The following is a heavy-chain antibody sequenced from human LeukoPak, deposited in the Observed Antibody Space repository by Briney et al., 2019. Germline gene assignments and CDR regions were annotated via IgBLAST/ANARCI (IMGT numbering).Heavy chain of an antibody. V-gene: IGHV3-48*04. D-gene: IGHD6-13*01. J-gene: IGHJ4*02. CDR2: ISSSSSTI. CDR1: GFTFSSYS. CDR3: AREYSSSWYYFDY. Sequence: GGSLRLSCAASGFTFSSYSMNWVRQAPGKGLEWVSYISSSSSTIYYADSVKGRFTISRDNAKNSLYLQMNSLRAEDTAVYYCAREYSSSWYYFDYWGQGTLVTVSS.